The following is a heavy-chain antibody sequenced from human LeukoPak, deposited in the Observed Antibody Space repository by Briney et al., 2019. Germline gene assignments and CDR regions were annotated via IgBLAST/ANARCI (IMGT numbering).Heavy chain of an antibody. V-gene: IGHV3-33*01. CDR2: IWYDGSNK. CDR3: ARQHGYSSGWPLDY. J-gene: IGHJ4*02. CDR1: GFTFGDYA. Sequence: GGSLRLSCTASGFTFGDYAMSWFRQAPGKGLEWVAVIWYDGSNKYYADSVKGRFTISRDNSKNTLYLQMNSLRADDTALYYCARQHGYSSGWPLDYWGQGTLVTVSS. D-gene: IGHD6-19*01.